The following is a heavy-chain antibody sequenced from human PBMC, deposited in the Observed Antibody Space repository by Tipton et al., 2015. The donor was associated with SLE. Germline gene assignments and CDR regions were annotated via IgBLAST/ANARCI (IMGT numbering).Heavy chain of an antibody. J-gene: IGHJ6*02. CDR2: IRGSGSGT. D-gene: IGHD3-3*01. CDR1: GFTFSSYA. V-gene: IGHV3-23*01. Sequence: SLRLSCAASGFTFSSYAMSWVRQVPGKGLEWVSAIRGSGSGTYYADSVKGCFTISRDDSKNTLYLQMSSLRAEYTAIYYCGKGLNFDFWSGFGMHVWGQGTTVTVS. CDR3: GKGLNFDFWSGFGMHV.